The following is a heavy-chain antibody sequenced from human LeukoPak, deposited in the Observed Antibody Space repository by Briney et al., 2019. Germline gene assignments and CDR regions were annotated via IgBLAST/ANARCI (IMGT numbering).Heavy chain of an antibody. CDR2: ISYDGSNK. D-gene: IGHD6-6*01. CDR3: ARIIAARRYFDY. V-gene: IGHV3-30*04. J-gene: IGHJ4*02. CDR1: GFTFGDYA. Sequence: PGGSLRLSCTAYGFTFGDYAMHWVRQAPGKGLEWVAVISYDGSNKYYADSVKGRFTISRDNSKNTLYLQMNSLRAEDTAVYYCARIIAARRYFDYWGQGTLVTVSS.